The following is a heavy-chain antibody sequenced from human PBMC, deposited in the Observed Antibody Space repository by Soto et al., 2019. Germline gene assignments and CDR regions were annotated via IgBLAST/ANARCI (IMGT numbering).Heavy chain of an antibody. D-gene: IGHD3-10*01. CDR3: TRAYGAETFDF. CDR1: GYTFNNYD. V-gene: IGHV1-8*02. Sequence: ASVKVSCKASGYTFNNYDIHWVRQAPGHGLEWMGWMNPNSGNTGYAQNFRGRVTMTQNTAIGTAYMELSSLRSDDTATYYCTRAYGAETFDFWGQGTRVTVS. J-gene: IGHJ5*01. CDR2: MNPNSGNT.